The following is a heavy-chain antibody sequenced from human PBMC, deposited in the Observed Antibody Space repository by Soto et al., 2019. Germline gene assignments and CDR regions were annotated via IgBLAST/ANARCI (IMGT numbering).Heavy chain of an antibody. CDR3: ARLWLLGAAAGTVDY. CDR2: IYPGDSDT. D-gene: IGHD6-13*01. CDR1: GYSCISYW. Sequence: PGESLKNSCQGSGYSCISYWIGWVRQMPGKGLEWMGIIYPGDSDTRYSPSFQGQVTISADKSISTAYLQWSSLKASDTAMYYCARLWLLGAAAGTVDYWGQGTLVTVSS. V-gene: IGHV5-51*01. J-gene: IGHJ4*02.